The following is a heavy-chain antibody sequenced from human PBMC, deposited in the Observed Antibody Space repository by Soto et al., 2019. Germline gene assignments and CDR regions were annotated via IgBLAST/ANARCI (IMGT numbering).Heavy chain of an antibody. D-gene: IGHD1-1*01. CDR2: IDYSGST. V-gene: IGHV4-34*01. CDR3: ARCTYIGPRTNDFDGMDG. CDR1: GGSFSGYY. Sequence: QVQLQQWGAGLLKPSGTLSLTCAVSGGSFSGYYWTWIRQSPGKGLEWIGEIDYSGSTNSNPSLKSRVTISMDTSKNQFSLRMTSVTAADTSVYYCARCTYIGPRTNDFDGMDGWGQGTTVTVFS. J-gene: IGHJ6*02.